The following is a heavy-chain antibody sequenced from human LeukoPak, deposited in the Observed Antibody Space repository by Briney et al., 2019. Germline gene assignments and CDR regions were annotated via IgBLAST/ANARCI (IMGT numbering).Heavy chain of an antibody. D-gene: IGHD1-26*01. J-gene: IGHJ3*02. Sequence: GGSPRLSCAASGFIFNNYGMSWVRQAPGKGLEWVANIKQDGSEKYYVDSVKGRFTISRDNAKNSLYLQMNSLRAEDTAVYYCARESYYGAFDIWGQGTMVTVSS. CDR3: ARESYYGAFDI. CDR1: GFIFNNYG. V-gene: IGHV3-7*01. CDR2: IKQDGSEK.